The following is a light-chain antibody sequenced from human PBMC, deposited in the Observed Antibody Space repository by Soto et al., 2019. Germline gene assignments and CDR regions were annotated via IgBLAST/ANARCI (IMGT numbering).Light chain of an antibody. Sequence: QSVLTQPRSVSGSPGQSVTIACTGTSSDVGGYNYVSWYQQHPGNAPKLMIYDVSKRPSGVPDRFSGSKSGNTVSLTISGLQAEDEDDYYRCSYAGSYSYVFGTGTKVTAL. CDR2: DVS. CDR3: CSYAGSYSYV. CDR1: SSDVGGYNY. V-gene: IGLV2-11*01. J-gene: IGLJ1*01.